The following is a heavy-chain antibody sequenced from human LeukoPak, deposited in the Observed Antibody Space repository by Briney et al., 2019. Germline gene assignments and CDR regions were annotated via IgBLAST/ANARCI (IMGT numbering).Heavy chain of an antibody. V-gene: IGHV2-70*17. J-gene: IGHJ6*02. CDR3: ARIKEGYSTTSHYGMDV. D-gene: IGHD6-13*01. CDR2: IDWDDDK. CDR1: GFALSTSGMC. Sequence: SGPALAKPTQTLTLTCTISGFALSTSGMCVSWIRQLPRKALEWLARIDWDDDKFYITSLKTRPTISKDTSKNQVVLTMTTMDPVDTATYYCARIKEGYSTTSHYGMDVWGQGTTVTVSS.